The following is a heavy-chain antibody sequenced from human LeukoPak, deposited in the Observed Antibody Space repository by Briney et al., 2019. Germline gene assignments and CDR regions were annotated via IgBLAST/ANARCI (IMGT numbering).Heavy chain of an antibody. D-gene: IGHD3-22*01. CDR2: INPTGGST. V-gene: IGHV1-46*01. J-gene: IGHJ4*02. Sequence: ASVKVSCKASGYTFTSYYIHWVRQAPGQGLEWMGIINPTGGSTSYAQKFQGRVTMTRGTSTSTVYMELSSLRSEDTAVYYCAREQYYSDSSGYSTLFDYWGQGTLVTVSS. CDR1: GYTFTSYY. CDR3: AREQYYSDSSGYSTLFDY.